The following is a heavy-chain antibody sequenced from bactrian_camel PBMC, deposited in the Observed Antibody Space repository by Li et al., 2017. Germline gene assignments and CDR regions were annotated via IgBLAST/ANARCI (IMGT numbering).Heavy chain of an antibody. CDR1: ELPYSSYC. D-gene: IGHD2*01. CDR2: MNTGSETT. Sequence: HVQLVESGGGSVQTGGSLRLSRVASELPYSSYCGGWFRQAPGKEREGVAVMNTGSETTYYSDSVKGRFTISQDSAKNTLYLQMDSLKPEDTAMYYCAANKPPCYYSETLAAQADDFNHWGQGTQVTVS. CDR3: AANKPPCYYSETLAAQADDFNH. V-gene: IGHV3S1*01. J-gene: IGHJ4*01.